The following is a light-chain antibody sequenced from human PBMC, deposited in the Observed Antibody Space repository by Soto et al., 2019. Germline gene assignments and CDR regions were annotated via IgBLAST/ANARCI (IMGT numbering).Light chain of an antibody. V-gene: IGKV3-15*01. CDR1: QNVYNN. Sequence: ENGMSQSPPPLSVSPREGATLSLQASQNVYNNLAWYQQRPGQPPRLLIYDASTRATGISARFSGSGYGTEFTLTISSLQSEDFAVYFCQQCRNWPLTFGGGTKVDIK. J-gene: IGKJ4*01. CDR3: QQCRNWPLT. CDR2: DAS.